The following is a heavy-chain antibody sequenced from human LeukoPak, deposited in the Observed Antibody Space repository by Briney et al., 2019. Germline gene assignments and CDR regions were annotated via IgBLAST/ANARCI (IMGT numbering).Heavy chain of an antibody. CDR2: INPNRGDT. V-gene: IGHV1-2*02. CDR1: GYTFTGYY. Sequence: ASVKVSCKASGYTFTGYYMHWVRQAPGQGLEWRGWINPNRGDTNYAQKFQGRVTMTRDTSISTVYMELSRLRSDDTAVYYCARDYYVSGTYANWGQGTLVTVSS. D-gene: IGHD3-16*01. J-gene: IGHJ4*02. CDR3: ARDYYVSGTYAN.